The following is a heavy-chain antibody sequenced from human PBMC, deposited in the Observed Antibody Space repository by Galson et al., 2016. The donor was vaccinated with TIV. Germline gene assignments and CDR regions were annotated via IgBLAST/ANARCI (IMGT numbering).Heavy chain of an antibody. CDR3: FIGHYSDS. CDR2: IEEDGSET. Sequence: SLRLSCAASGFAFRSFWMSWVRQAPGKGLEWVANIEEDGSETYYVDYVKGRFTISRDNAKNSLHLQMNSLRAEDTAVYYCFIGHYSDSWGQGTLVTFSS. V-gene: IGHV3-7*01. J-gene: IGHJ4*02. CDR1: GFAFRSFW. D-gene: IGHD3-16*02.